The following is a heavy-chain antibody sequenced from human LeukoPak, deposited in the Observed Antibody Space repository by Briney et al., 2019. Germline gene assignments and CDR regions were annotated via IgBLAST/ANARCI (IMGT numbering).Heavy chain of an antibody. J-gene: IGHJ4*02. D-gene: IGHD4-11*01. V-gene: IGHV3-15*01. CDR1: GFTFSNAW. Sequence: GGPLRLSCAASGFTFSNAWMSWVRQAPGKGLEWVGRIKSKTGGGTIDYAAPVTGRFTISRDDSQNTLYLQMNSLKTEDTAVYYCTTSLRQYSMFDYWGQGTLVTVSS. CDR3: TTSLRQYSMFDY. CDR2: IKSKTGGGTI.